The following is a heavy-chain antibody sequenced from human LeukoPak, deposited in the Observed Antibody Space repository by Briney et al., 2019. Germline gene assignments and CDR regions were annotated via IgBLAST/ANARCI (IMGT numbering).Heavy chain of an antibody. J-gene: IGHJ4*02. D-gene: IGHD1-26*01. Sequence: SGGSLRLSCAASGFTFSSYGMHWVRQAPGKGLEWVAFIRYDGSNKYYADSVKGRFTISRDNSKNTLYLQMNSLRAEDTAVYYCAKESQLSYSGTFYIDYWGQGTLVTVSS. CDR1: GFTFSSYG. CDR3: AKESQLSYSGTFYIDY. V-gene: IGHV3-30*02. CDR2: IRYDGSNK.